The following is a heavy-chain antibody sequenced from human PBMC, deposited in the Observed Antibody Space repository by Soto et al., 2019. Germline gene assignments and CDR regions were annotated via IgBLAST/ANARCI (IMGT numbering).Heavy chain of an antibody. V-gene: IGHV3-53*02. D-gene: IGHD3-22*01. CDR1: GFTVSSNY. Sequence: EVQLVETGGGLIQPGGSLRLSCAASGFTVSSNYMSWVRQAPGKGLEWVSVIYSGGSTYYADSVKGRFTIPRDNSKNTLYLQMNSLRAEDTAVYYCARGWLSGYYGMDVWGQGTTVTVSS. CDR2: IYSGGST. J-gene: IGHJ6*02. CDR3: ARGWLSGYYGMDV.